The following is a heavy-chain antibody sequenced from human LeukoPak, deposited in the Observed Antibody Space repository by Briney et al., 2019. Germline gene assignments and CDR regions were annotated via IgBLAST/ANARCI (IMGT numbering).Heavy chain of an antibody. Sequence: GGSLRLSCAASGFTFSSYGMHWVRQAPGKGLEWVAFIRYDGSNKYYADSVKGRFTISRDNSKNTLYLQMNSLRADDTAVYYCARDLVVGYCSGGSCYSGLYYFDYWGQGTLVTVSS. CDR2: IRYDGSNK. V-gene: IGHV3-30*02. CDR1: GFTFSSYG. CDR3: ARDLVVGYCSGGSCYSGLYYFDY. J-gene: IGHJ4*02. D-gene: IGHD2-15*01.